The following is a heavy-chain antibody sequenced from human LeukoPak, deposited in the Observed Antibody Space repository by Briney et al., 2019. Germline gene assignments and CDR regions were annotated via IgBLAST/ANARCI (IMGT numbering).Heavy chain of an antibody. J-gene: IGHJ4*02. D-gene: IGHD3-10*01. V-gene: IGHV4-39*07. Sequence: PSETLSLTCTVSGGSISSYYWGWIRQPPGKGLEWIGSIYYSESTYYNPSLKSRVAISVDTSKNQFSLKLSSVTAADTAVYYCARDTLSDLGSYYPSAEYWGQGTQVTVSS. CDR2: IYYSEST. CDR1: GGSISSYY. CDR3: ARDTLSDLGSYYPSAEY.